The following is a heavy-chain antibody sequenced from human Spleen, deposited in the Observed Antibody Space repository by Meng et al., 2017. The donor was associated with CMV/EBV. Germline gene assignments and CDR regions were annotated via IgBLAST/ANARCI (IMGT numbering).Heavy chain of an antibody. D-gene: IGHD1-14*01. CDR2: INHSGST. CDR3: AVGPHGYSRRTFDY. J-gene: IGHJ4*02. Sequence: QGQLQQWGAGLLKPSETLSLTCAVYGGSFSGYYWSWIRQPPGKGLEWIGEINHSGSTNYNPSLKSRVTISVDTSKNQFSLKLSSVTAADTAVYYCAVGPHGYSRRTFDYWGQGTLVTVSS. V-gene: IGHV4-34*01. CDR1: GGSFSGYY.